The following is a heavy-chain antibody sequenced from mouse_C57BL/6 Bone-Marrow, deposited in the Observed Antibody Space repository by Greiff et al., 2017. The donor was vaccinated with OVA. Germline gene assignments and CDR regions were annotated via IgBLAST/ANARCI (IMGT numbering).Heavy chain of an antibody. J-gene: IGHJ3*01. CDR2: IDPSDSYT. V-gene: IGHV1-59*01. Sequence: VQLQESGAELVRPGTSVKLSCKASGYTFTSYWMHWVKQRPGQGLEWIGVIDPSDSYTNYNQKFKGKATLTVDTSSSTAYMQLSSLTSEDSAVYYCARGTPFAYWGQGTLVTVSA. CDR3: ARGTPFAY. CDR1: GYTFTSYW.